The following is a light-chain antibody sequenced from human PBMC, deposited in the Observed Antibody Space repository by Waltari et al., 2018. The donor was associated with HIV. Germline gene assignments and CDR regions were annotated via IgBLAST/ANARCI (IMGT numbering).Light chain of an antibody. V-gene: IGLV3-21*02. CDR2: DDS. Sequence: SYVLTQPPSVSVAPGQTARITCGGSSIGSKSVHWYQQKPGQAPVLVVSDDSDRPSGIPEGFSGSKSGNTATLTISRVEAGDEADYYCQVWYSLTDPVVFGGGTKLTVL. CDR3: QVWYSLTDPVV. J-gene: IGLJ2*01. CDR1: SIGSKS.